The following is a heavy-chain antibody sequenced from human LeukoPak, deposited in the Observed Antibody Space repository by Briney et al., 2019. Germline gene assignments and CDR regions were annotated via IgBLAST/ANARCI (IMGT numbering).Heavy chain of an antibody. D-gene: IGHD5-18*01. CDR1: GGSFSGYY. J-gene: IGHJ4*02. CDR2: IDHSGST. CDR3: ARGQVDTAKIGDY. Sequence: SETLSLTCAVYGGSFSGYYCHWIRQPPGKGLEWFGEIDHSGSTSYNPSLKSRVTMSVDTSKNQFSLKLTSLTAADTAVYYCARGQVDTAKIGDYWGQGTLVTVSS. V-gene: IGHV4-34*01.